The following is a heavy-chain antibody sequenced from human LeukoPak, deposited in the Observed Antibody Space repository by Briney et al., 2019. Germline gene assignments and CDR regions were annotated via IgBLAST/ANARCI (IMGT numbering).Heavy chain of an antibody. J-gene: IGHJ4*02. Sequence: MPSETLSLTCAVYGGSFSGYYWSWIRQPPGKGLEWIGEINHSGSTNYNPSLKSRVTISVDTSKNQFSLKLSSVTAADTAVYYCARGTIIAHWGQGTLVTVSS. D-gene: IGHD2-21*01. V-gene: IGHV4-34*01. CDR2: INHSGST. CDR3: ARGTIIAH. CDR1: GGSFSGYY.